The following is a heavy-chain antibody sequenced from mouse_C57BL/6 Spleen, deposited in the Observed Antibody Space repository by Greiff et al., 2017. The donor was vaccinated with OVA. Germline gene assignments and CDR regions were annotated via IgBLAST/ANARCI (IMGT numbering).Heavy chain of an antibody. Sequence: VKLQESGPELVKPGASVKISCKASGYAFSSSWMNWVKQRPGKGLEWIGRIYPGDGDTNYNGKFKGKATLTADKSSSTAYMQLSSLTSEDSAVYFCARGGYYLYYFDYWGQGTTLTVSS. J-gene: IGHJ2*01. CDR3: ARGGYYLYYFDY. D-gene: IGHD2-3*01. CDR2: IYPGDGDT. V-gene: IGHV1-82*01. CDR1: GYAFSSSW.